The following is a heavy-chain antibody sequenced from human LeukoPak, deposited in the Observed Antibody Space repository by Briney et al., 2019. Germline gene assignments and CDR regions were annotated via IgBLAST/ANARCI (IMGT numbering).Heavy chain of an antibody. V-gene: IGHV3-21*01. Sequence: GGSLRLSCAASGFTFSTYSMNWVRQAPGKGLEWVSSISSSSSYIYYADSVKGRFTISRDNAKNSLYLEMNSLRAEDTAVYYCAKDRTGTAGFDPWGQGTLVTVSS. J-gene: IGHJ5*02. CDR2: ISSSSSYI. CDR3: AKDRTGTAGFDP. CDR1: GFTFSTYS. D-gene: IGHD7-27*01.